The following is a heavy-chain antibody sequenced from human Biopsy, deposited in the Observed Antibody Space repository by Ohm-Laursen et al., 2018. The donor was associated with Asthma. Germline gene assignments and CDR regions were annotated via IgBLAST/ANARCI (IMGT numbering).Heavy chain of an antibody. J-gene: IGHJ5*02. V-gene: IGHV2-5*02. CDR2: IYWDDYN. CDR1: GFSLRTPGVG. D-gene: IGHD3-9*01. Sequence: TQTLTLTCSFSGFSLRTPGVGVGWIRQSPGKALEWLALIYWDDYNLFRPSLKRRLTITKDPSKNQVVLTMTKMAPFDSGTYYCALSQDSGFDDRSPSWVDPWGQGTLVPVSS. CDR3: ALSQDSGFDDRSPSWVDP.